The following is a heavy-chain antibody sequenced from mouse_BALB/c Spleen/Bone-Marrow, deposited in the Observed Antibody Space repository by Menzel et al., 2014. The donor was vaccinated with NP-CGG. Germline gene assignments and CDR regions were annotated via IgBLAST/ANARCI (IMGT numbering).Heavy chain of an antibody. Sequence: EVNVVESGGGLVQPGGSLRLSCATSGFTFTDYYMNWVRQPPGKALEWLAFIRNKAYGYTTEYSASVKVRFTISRDNSQNILYLQMNTLRAEDSATYYCARDMGGLLFDSWGQGTTLSVSS. CDR1: GFTFTDYY. J-gene: IGHJ2*01. V-gene: IGHV7-3*02. D-gene: IGHD1-1*01. CDR2: IRNKAYGYTT. CDR3: ARDMGGLLFDS.